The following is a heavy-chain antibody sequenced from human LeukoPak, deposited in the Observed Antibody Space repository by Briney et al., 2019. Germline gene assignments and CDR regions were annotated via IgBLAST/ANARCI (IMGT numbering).Heavy chain of an antibody. CDR3: ARGVAAAGTNWYFDL. CDR1: GYSISSGYY. Sequence: SETLSPTCAVSGYSISSGYYWGWIRQPPGKGLEWIGSIYHSGSTYYNPSLKSRVTISVDTSKNQFSLKLSSVTAADTAVYYCARGVAAAGTNWYFDLWGRGTLVTVSS. CDR2: IYHSGST. D-gene: IGHD6-13*01. J-gene: IGHJ2*01. V-gene: IGHV4-38-2*01.